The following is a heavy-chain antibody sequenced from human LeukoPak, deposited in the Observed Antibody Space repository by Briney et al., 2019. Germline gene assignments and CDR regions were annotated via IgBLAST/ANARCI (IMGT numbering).Heavy chain of an antibody. V-gene: IGHV3-30*18. CDR2: ISYDGSNK. Sequence: PGGSLRLSCAASGFTFSSYGMHWVRQAPGKGLEWVAVISYDGSNKYYADSVKGRFTISGDNSKNTLYLQMNSLRAEDTAVYYCAKLGQNLDYWGQGTLVTVSS. CDR1: GFTFSSYG. CDR3: AKLGQNLDY. J-gene: IGHJ4*02.